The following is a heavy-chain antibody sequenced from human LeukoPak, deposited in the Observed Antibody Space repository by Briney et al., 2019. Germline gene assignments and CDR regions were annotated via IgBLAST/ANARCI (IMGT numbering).Heavy chain of an antibody. CDR2: ISGYNGKT. Sequence: ASVKDSCKASVYTLANYGISGVRQAPGLELEWMGWISGYNGKTNYAQKFQGRVTMTTDTSTRIAFMELRSLRSDDTAVYYCGRQVDTSMALPDYWGQGTLVTVSS. J-gene: IGHJ4*02. CDR3: GRQVDTSMALPDY. D-gene: IGHD5-18*01. CDR1: VYTLANYG. V-gene: IGHV1-18*01.